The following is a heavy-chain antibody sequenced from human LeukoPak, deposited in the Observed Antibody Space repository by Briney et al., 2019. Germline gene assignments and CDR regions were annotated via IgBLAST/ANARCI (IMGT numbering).Heavy chain of an antibody. CDR2: IYYSGST. CDR3: ARVQRDGSGLGDAFDI. D-gene: IGHD3-10*01. CDR1: GGSISSYY. V-gene: IGHV4-59*01. J-gene: IGHJ3*02. Sequence: PSETLSLTCTVSGGSISSYYWSWIRQPPGKGLEWIGYIYYSGSTNHNPSLKSRVTISVDTSKNQFSLKLSSVTAADTAVYYCARVQRDGSGLGDAFDIWGQGTMVTVSS.